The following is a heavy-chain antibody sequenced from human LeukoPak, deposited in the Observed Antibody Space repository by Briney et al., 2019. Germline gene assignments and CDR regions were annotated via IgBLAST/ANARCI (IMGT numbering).Heavy chain of an antibody. Sequence: SETLSLTGAVYGGSFSGYYWAWIRQPPGKGLQWIGSIDYSGTTYDNPSVKSRVTISLDTSKNQFSLNLSSVTAADTAVYYCASLGRMAAIGTEHWGQGTLVTVSS. CDR1: GGSFSGYY. CDR2: IDYSGTT. J-gene: IGHJ4*02. V-gene: IGHV4-34*01. CDR3: ASLGRMAAIGTEH. D-gene: IGHD6-13*01.